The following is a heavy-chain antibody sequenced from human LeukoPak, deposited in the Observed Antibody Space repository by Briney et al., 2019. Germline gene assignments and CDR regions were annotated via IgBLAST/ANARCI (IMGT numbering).Heavy chain of an antibody. CDR1: GGSVSRGSYY. Sequence: SETLSLTCTVSGGSVSRGSYYWSWIRQPPGKGLEWIGYIYYSGSTNYNPSLKSRVTISVDKSKNQFSLKLSSVTAADTAVYYCASKGAYDSRGFEYFHHWGQGTLVTVSS. J-gene: IGHJ1*01. D-gene: IGHD3-22*01. V-gene: IGHV4-61*01. CDR3: ASKGAYDSRGFEYFHH. CDR2: IYYSGST.